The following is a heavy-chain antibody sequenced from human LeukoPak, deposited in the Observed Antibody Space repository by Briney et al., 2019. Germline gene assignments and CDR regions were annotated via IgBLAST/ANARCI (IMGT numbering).Heavy chain of an antibody. V-gene: IGHV4-34*01. CDR1: GGSLSRYT. Sequence: PSETLSLTCAVFGGSLSRYTWNWIRQSPGKGLEWIGEVSSSGRPNYNPSLYGRVTISVDSSKNQVSLMLRSVTAADTAVFYCTRVECIDGSCYTFDYWDPGTLVIVSS. J-gene: IGHJ4*02. CDR3: TRVECIDGSCYTFDY. D-gene: IGHD2-15*01. CDR2: VSSSGRP.